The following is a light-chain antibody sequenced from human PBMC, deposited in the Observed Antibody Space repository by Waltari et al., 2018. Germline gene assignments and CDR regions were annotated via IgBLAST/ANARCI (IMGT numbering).Light chain of an antibody. J-gene: IGKJ2*01. CDR2: WAS. Sequence: DIVMTQSPDSLPVSLGERATITCKSSQIVFYNSNNKHYLAWYQQKVGQPPKLLIYWASSRESGVLDRFSGSVSGTDFTLTISSLQTEDVAVYYCQQYYTAPYTFGQGTKLEIK. CDR1: QIVFYNSNNKHY. V-gene: IGKV4-1*01. CDR3: QQYYTAPYT.